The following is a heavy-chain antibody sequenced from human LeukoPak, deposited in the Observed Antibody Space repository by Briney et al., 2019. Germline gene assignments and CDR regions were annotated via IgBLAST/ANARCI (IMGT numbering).Heavy chain of an antibody. Sequence: PGRSLRLSCAASGFTFSSYAMHWVRQAPGKGLEWVAVISYDGSNKYYADSVKGRFTISRDNSKNTLYLQMNSLRAEDTAVYYCAKRDVVVAATFYHGMDVWGKGTTVTVSS. V-gene: IGHV3-30*04. D-gene: IGHD2-15*01. CDR3: AKRDVVVAATFYHGMDV. J-gene: IGHJ6*04. CDR1: GFTFSSYA. CDR2: ISYDGSNK.